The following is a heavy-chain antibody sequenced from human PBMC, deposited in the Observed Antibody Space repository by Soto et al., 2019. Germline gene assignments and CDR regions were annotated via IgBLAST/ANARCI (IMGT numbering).Heavy chain of an antibody. CDR3: ARVANLRGIIEAYFAY. V-gene: IGHV3-30-3*01. Sequence: GGSLRLSCAASGFTVSSYAMHWVRQAPGKGLEWVAVISYDGSNKYYADSVKGRFTISRDNSKNSMSLQMNSLRAEDTAVYYCARVANLRGIIEAYFAYWGQGTLVTVSS. CDR2: ISYDGSNK. D-gene: IGHD3-10*01. J-gene: IGHJ4*02. CDR1: GFTVSSYA.